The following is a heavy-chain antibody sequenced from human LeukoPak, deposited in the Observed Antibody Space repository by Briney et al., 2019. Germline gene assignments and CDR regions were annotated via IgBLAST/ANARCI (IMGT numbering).Heavy chain of an antibody. CDR1: GFTFSNCA. CDR2: IWYEGTNE. Sequence: PGRSLRLSCAASGFTFSNCAMHWVRQAPGKGLERVAVIWYEGTNEYYAEAVKGRFTISRDNSKNTLYLQMNSLRAEDSAVYYCARAIVGHTGDYWGQGTLVTVAS. CDR3: ARAIVGHTGDY. D-gene: IGHD1-26*01. J-gene: IGHJ4*02. V-gene: IGHV3-33*01.